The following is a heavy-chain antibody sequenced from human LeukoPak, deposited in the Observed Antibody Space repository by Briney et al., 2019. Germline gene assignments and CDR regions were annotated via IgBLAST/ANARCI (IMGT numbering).Heavy chain of an antibody. Sequence: SETLSLTCTVSGGSISSYYWSWIRQPPGKGLEWIGYIYYTGSTTYNPSLASRVTISVDTSKNQFFLNLRSVTAADTAVYYCARDRDDDYSPPTFHSWGQGTLVTVSS. CDR3: ARDRDDDYSPPTFHS. D-gene: IGHD3-16*01. CDR2: IYYTGST. V-gene: IGHV4-59*01. CDR1: GGSISSYY. J-gene: IGHJ4*02.